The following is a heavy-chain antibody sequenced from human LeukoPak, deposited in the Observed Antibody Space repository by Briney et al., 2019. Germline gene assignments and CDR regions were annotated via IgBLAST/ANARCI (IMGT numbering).Heavy chain of an antibody. Sequence: SQTLSLTSTVAGGSISSGSYYWSWIRQPAGKGLEWIGRIYTSGSTNYNPSLKSRVTISVDTSKNQFSLKLSSVTAADTAVYYCAREGCSSTSCYADPGYYYYMDVWGKGTTVTVSS. CDR1: GGSISSGSYY. CDR3: AREGCSSTSCYADPGYYYYMDV. V-gene: IGHV4-61*02. CDR2: IYTSGST. D-gene: IGHD2-2*01. J-gene: IGHJ6*03.